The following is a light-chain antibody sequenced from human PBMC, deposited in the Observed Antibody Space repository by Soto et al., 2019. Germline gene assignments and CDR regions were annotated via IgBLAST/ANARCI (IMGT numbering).Light chain of an antibody. CDR2: AAS. V-gene: IGKV1-8*01. CDR3: QQYYSYPLT. J-gene: IGKJ4*01. Sequence: AIRMTQSPSSFSASTGDRVTITCRASQSIRSYLAWYQQKPGKAPKLLIYAASTLQSAVPSRLSGSGSGTDITLTISCLQHEDSAAYYCQQYYSYPLTFGGGTKVEIK. CDR1: QSIRSY.